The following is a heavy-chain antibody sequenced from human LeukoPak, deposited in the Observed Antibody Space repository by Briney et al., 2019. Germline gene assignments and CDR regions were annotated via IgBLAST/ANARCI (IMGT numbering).Heavy chain of an antibody. V-gene: IGHV1-24*01. CDR3: ARGPSKSKGGSSTSGGYFQH. Sequence: GASVKVSCKVSGYTLTELSMHWVRQAPGKGLEWMGGFDPEDGETIYAQKFQGRVTMTEDTSTDTAYMELSSLRSEDTAVYYCARGPSKSKGGSSTSGGYFQHWGQGTLVTVSS. D-gene: IGHD6-6*01. J-gene: IGHJ1*01. CDR1: GYTLTELS. CDR2: FDPEDGET.